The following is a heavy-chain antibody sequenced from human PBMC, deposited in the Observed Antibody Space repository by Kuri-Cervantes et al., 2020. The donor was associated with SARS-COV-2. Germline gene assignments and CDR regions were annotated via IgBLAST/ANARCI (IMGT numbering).Heavy chain of an antibody. D-gene: IGHD2-15*01. J-gene: IGHJ4*02. CDR2: ISSSSSYI. CDR3: AGDRGEDIVVVVAASAYDY. Sequence: GGSLRLSCAASGFTFSSYSMNWVRQAPGKGLEWVSSISSSSSYIYYADSVKGRFTISRDNAKNSLYLQMNSPRAEDTAVYYCAGDRGEDIVVVVAASAYDYWGQGTQVTVSS. CDR1: GFTFSSYS. V-gene: IGHV3-21*01.